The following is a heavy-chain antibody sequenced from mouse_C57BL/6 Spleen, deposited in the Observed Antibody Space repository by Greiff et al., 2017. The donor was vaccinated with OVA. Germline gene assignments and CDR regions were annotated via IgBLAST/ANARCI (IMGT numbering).Heavy chain of an antibody. Sequence: QVQLQQPGAELVRPGSSVKLSCKASGYTFTSYWMHWVKQRPIQGLEWIGNIDPSDSETHYNQKFKDKATLTVDKSSSTAYMQLSSLTSDDSAVYYCARVELGRFYFDYWGQGTTRTVSS. V-gene: IGHV1-52*01. D-gene: IGHD4-1*01. CDR2: IDPSDSET. CDR3: ARVELGRFYFDY. CDR1: GYTFTSYW. J-gene: IGHJ2*01.